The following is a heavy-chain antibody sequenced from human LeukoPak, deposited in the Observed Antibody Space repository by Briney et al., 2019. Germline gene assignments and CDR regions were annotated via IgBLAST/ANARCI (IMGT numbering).Heavy chain of an antibody. CDR3: AKDLLSYDILTGHAS. Sequence: PGGSLRLSCAASGFTFSSYSMNWVRQAPGKGLEWVSSISSSSSYIYYADSVKGRFTISRDNSKNTLYLQMNSLRAEDTAVYYCAKDLLSYDILTGHASWGQGTLVTVSS. CDR1: GFTFSSYS. J-gene: IGHJ5*02. CDR2: ISSSSSYI. V-gene: IGHV3-21*01. D-gene: IGHD3-9*01.